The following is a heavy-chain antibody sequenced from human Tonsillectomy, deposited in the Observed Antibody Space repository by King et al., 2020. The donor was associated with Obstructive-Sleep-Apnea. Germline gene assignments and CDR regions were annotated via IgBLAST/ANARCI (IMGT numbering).Heavy chain of an antibody. Sequence: AQLVQSGAEVKKPGASVKVSCRASGYTFTSYNIHWVRQATGQGLEWMGWLNPDSDNSGYAQKFQGRVTMTKNTSIGTAYMELTSLRSEDTAVYYCAREDDFVWGSYRPWGQGTLVTVSS. D-gene: IGHD3-16*02. CDR1: GYTFTSYN. CDR3: AREDDFVWGSYRP. J-gene: IGHJ4*02. V-gene: IGHV1-8*01. CDR2: LNPDSDNS.